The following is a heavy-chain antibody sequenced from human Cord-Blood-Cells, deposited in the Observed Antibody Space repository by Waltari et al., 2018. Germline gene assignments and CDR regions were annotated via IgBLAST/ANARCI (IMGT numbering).Heavy chain of an antibody. V-gene: IGHV4-38-2*01. Sequence: QVQLQESGPGLVKPSETLSLTCAVSGYSISSGYYWGWIRQPPGKGLEWIGSIYHSGSTYYNPSCKSIVTISVDTSKNPFSLQLSSVTAADTAVYYCARVSLSSGSYYFDCWGQGTLVTVSS. CDR1: GYSISSGYY. J-gene: IGHJ4*02. CDR3: ARVSLSSGSYYFDC. CDR2: IYHSGST. D-gene: IGHD1-26*01.